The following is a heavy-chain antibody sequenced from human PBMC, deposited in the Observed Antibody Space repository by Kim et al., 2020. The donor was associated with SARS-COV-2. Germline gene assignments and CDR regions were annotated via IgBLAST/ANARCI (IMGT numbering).Heavy chain of an antibody. CDR2: IGTAGDT. D-gene: IGHD3-10*01. Sequence: GGSLRLSCAASGFTFSSYDMHWVRQATGKGLEWVSAIGTAGDTYYPGSVKGRFTISRENAKNSLYLQMNSLRAGDTAVYYCARGTYYYGSGSYFLSQLGAAAFDPWGQGTLVTVSS. J-gene: IGHJ5*02. CDR1: GFTFSSYD. V-gene: IGHV3-13*01. CDR3: ARGTYYYGSGSYFLSQLGAAAFDP.